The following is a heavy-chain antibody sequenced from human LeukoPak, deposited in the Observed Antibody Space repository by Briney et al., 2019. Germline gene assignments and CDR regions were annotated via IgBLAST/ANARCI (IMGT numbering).Heavy chain of an antibody. CDR2: IIPIFGTA. D-gene: IGHD6-13*01. CDR1: GGTFSSYG. CDR3: ARTAAGTIPLDY. Sequence: SVKVSCKASGGTFSSYGISWVRQAPGQGLEWMGGIIPIFGTANYAQKFQGRVTITADKSTSTAYMELSSLRSEDTAVYYCARTAAGTIPLDYWGQGTLVTVSS. V-gene: IGHV1-69*06. J-gene: IGHJ4*02.